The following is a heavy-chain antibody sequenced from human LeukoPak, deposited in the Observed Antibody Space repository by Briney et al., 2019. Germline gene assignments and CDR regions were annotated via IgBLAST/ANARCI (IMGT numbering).Heavy chain of an antibody. CDR1: GFRFSDYG. D-gene: IGHD1-26*01. V-gene: IGHV3-30*02. Sequence: PGRSLRLSCAASGFRFSDYGMHWVRQAPGKGLEWVASIWFDASNKYYADSVKGRFTISRDKSRNTLYLQMNRLRAEDTAVYYCAKDQEWERYYYHFYMDVWGKGTTVAVSS. J-gene: IGHJ6*03. CDR2: IWFDASNK. CDR3: AKDQEWERYYYHFYMDV.